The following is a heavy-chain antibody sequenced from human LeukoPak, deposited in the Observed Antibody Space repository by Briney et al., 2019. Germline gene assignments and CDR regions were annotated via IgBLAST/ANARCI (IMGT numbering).Heavy chain of an antibody. D-gene: IGHD6-19*01. CDR1: GYTFTNYW. Sequence: SGGSLRLSCTATGYTFTNYWIAWVRRMPGRGLGWLGMMYPGDSDVRYSSSFAGQITISVDRATNTTHLQWSSLKASDTGIYFCARRRYSSGPADYWGQGTQVIASS. CDR2: MYPGDSDV. CDR3: ARRRYSSGPADY. J-gene: IGHJ4*02. V-gene: IGHV5-51*01.